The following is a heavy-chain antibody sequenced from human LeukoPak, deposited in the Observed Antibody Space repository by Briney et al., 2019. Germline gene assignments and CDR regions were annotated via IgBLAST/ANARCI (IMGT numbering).Heavy chain of an antibody. J-gene: IGHJ4*02. Sequence: GGSLRLSCAASGFTVSSNYMSWVRQAPGKGLEWVSVIYSGGSTYYADSVKGRFTISRDNSKNTLYLQMNSLRAEDTAVYYCARDLSYYGSGRPRRHQYYFDYWGQGTLVTVSS. CDR3: ARDLSYYGSGRPRRHQYYFDY. V-gene: IGHV3-66*01. CDR2: IYSGGST. CDR1: GFTVSSNY. D-gene: IGHD3-10*01.